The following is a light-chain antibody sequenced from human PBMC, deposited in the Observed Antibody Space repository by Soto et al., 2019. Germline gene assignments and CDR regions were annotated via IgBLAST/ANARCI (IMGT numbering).Light chain of an antibody. J-gene: IGLJ1*01. Sequence: QSVLTQPASVSGSPGQSIAISCTGSSSDVGGYNYVSWYQQHPGKAPQLIIYEVTNRPSGVSNRFSGSKSGNTASLTISALQAEDEADYYCSSYTSSSTRVFGTGTKVTVL. CDR3: SSYTSSSTRV. V-gene: IGLV2-14*01. CDR2: EVT. CDR1: SSDVGGYNY.